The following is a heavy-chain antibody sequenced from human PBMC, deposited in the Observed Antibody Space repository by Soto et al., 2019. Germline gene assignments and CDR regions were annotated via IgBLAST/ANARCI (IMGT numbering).Heavy chain of an antibody. CDR3: ARVSSRMINAFDI. Sequence: SETLSLTCTVSGGSISSGDYYWSWIRQPPGKGLEWIGYIYYSGSTYYNPSLKSRVTISVDTSKNQFSLKLSSVTAAYTAVYYCARVSSRMINAFDIWGQGTMVTRLL. CDR2: IYYSGST. CDR1: GGSISSGDYY. D-gene: IGHD3-16*01. J-gene: IGHJ3*02. V-gene: IGHV4-30-4*01.